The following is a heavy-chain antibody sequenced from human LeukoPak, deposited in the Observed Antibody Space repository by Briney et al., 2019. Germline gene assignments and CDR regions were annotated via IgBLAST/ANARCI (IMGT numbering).Heavy chain of an antibody. CDR3: AREANIVVVTAPSTYNAFDI. CDR1: GGTFSSYA. D-gene: IGHD2-21*02. Sequence: ASVKVSCKASGGTFSSYAISWVRQAPGQGLEWMGRIIPIFGTANYAQKFQGRVTTTTDESTSAAYMELSSLRSEDTAVYYCAREANIVVVTAPSTYNAFDIWGQGTMVTVSS. CDR2: IIPIFGTA. V-gene: IGHV1-69*05. J-gene: IGHJ3*02.